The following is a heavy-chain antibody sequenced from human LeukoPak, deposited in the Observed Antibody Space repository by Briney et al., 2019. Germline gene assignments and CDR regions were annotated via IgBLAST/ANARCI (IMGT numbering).Heavy chain of an antibody. Sequence: ASVKVSCKASGYTFTSYGISWVRQAPGQGLEWMGIINPSGGSTSYAQKFQGRVTMTRDTSTSTVYMELSSLRSEDTAVYYCARDLYCSGGSCSTRGLDYWGQGTLVTVSS. CDR2: INPSGGST. D-gene: IGHD2-15*01. CDR1: GYTFTSYG. V-gene: IGHV1-46*01. J-gene: IGHJ4*02. CDR3: ARDLYCSGGSCSTRGLDY.